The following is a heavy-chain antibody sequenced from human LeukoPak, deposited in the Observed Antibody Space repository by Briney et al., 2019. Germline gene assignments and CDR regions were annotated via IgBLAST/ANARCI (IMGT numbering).Heavy chain of an antibody. CDR3: ARDRFWYSSSWYYFDY. J-gene: IGHJ4*02. CDR2: TYYRSKWYN. Sequence: SQTLSLTCAISGDSVSSNSAAWNWVRQSPSRGLEWLGRTYYRSKWYNDYAVSVKSRITINPDTSKNQFSLQLNPVTPEDTAVYYCARDRFWYSSSWYYFDYWGQGTLVTVSS. CDR1: GDSVSSNSAA. D-gene: IGHD6-13*01. V-gene: IGHV6-1*01.